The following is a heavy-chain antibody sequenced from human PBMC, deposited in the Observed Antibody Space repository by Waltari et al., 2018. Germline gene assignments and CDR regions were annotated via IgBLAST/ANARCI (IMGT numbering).Heavy chain of an antibody. CDR2: VRGDEKI. V-gene: IGHV4-4*02. CDR3: ARDRGRGLYLGA. J-gene: IGHJ5*02. CDR1: W. Sequence: WWRWVRRAPGKGLVWIGKVRGDEKIDHLPSSHSRVIISLDTSRHQFSLKVVSATAAYTAIYYCARDRGRGLYLGAWGPGTLVTVSP. D-gene: IGHD2-15*01.